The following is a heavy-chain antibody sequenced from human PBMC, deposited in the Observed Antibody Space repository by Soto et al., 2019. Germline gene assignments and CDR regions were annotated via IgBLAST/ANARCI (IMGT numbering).Heavy chain of an antibody. J-gene: IGHJ3*02. Sequence: ASVKVSCKVSGYTLTELSMHWVRQAPGKGLEWMGGFDPEAGETIYAQKFQGRVTMTEDTSTDTAYMELSSLRSEDTAVYYCATELHAAAAQFTDAFDIWGQGTMVTVSS. D-gene: IGHD6-13*01. V-gene: IGHV1-24*01. CDR1: GYTLTELS. CDR3: ATELHAAAAQFTDAFDI. CDR2: FDPEAGET.